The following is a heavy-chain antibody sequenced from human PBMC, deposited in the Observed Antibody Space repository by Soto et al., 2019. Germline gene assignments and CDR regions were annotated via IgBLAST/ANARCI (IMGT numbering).Heavy chain of an antibody. CDR3: VKWGQWLGWAGHYGMDV. CDR1: GFTFSSYA. V-gene: IGHV3-64D*06. CDR2: ISSNGGST. Sequence: EVQLVESGGGLVQPGGSLRLSCSASGFTFSSYAMHWVRQAPGKGLEYVSAISSNGGSTYYADSVKGRFTISRDNSKNTLYLQMSSLRAEDTAVYYCVKWGQWLGWAGHYGMDVWGQGTTVTVSS. D-gene: IGHD6-19*01. J-gene: IGHJ6*02.